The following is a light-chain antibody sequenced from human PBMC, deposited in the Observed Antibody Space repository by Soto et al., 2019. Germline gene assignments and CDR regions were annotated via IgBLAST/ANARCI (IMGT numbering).Light chain of an antibody. CDR2: QAS. CDR1: QSISSW. CDR3: QHYNVMWA. V-gene: IGKV1-5*03. J-gene: IGKJ1*01. Sequence: DIQMTQSPSTLSASVGDRVTITCRASQSISSWLAWYQQKPGKAPNLLIYQASNLKSGVPSRFSGSGFGTEFPLTVTSLHPADFATYYCQHYNVMWAFGQGTKVDIK.